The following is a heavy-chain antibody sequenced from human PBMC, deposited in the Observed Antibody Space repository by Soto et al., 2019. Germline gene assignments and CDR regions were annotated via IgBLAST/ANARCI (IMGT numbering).Heavy chain of an antibody. CDR3: ANNYCSGGSCAGYYYYYMDV. V-gene: IGHV3-23*01. CDR2: ISGSGGST. J-gene: IGHJ6*03. CDR1: GFTFSSYA. D-gene: IGHD2-15*01. Sequence: GGSLRLSCAASGFTFSSYAMSWVRQAPGKGLEWVSAISGSGGSTYYADSVKGRFTISRDNSKNTLYLQMNSLRAEDTAVYYCANNYCSGGSCAGYYYYYMDVWGKGTTVTVSS.